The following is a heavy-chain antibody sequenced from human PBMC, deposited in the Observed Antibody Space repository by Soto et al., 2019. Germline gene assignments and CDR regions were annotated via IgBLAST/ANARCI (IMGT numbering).Heavy chain of an antibody. CDR2: INPIFGTA. CDR1: GGTFSSYA. D-gene: IGHD1-7*01. V-gene: IGHV1-69*01. Sequence: QVQLVQSGAEVKKPGSSVKVSCKASGGTFSSYAISWVRQAPGQGLEWMGGINPIFGTANYAQKLQGRVTMTADESTSTAYMELSSLRSEDKAVYYCARDRGTGTTRFDYWGQGTLVTVSS. CDR3: ARDRGTGTTRFDY. J-gene: IGHJ4*02.